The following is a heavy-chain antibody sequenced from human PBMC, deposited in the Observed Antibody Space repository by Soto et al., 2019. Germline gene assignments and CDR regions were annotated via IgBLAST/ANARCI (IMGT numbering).Heavy chain of an antibody. D-gene: IGHD3-10*01. V-gene: IGHV1-69*02. CDR2: INPILSMS. Sequence: QVQLVQSGAEVRKPGSSVKVSCKASGDTFSFYSINWVRQAPGLGLEWMGRINPILSMSNYAQRFQGRVTMTSDKSTSTGYMELSGLRSEDTAIYYCASSYGSGYRAFDYWGQGALVTVS. J-gene: IGHJ4*02. CDR3: ASSYGSGYRAFDY. CDR1: GDTFSFYS.